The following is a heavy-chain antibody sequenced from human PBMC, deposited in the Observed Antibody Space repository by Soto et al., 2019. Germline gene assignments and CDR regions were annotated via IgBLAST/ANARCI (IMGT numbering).Heavy chain of an antibody. CDR2: INHSGST. CDR3: ARAGYYYDSSGYYYVNWFDP. V-gene: IGHV4-34*01. J-gene: IGHJ5*02. Sequence: PSETLSLTCAVSGGSFSGYYWRWIRQPPGKGLEWIGEINHSGSTNYNPSLKSRVTISVDTSKNQFSLKLSSVTAADTAVYYCARAGYYYDSSGYYYVNWFDPWGQGTLVTVS. D-gene: IGHD3-22*01. CDR1: GGSFSGYY.